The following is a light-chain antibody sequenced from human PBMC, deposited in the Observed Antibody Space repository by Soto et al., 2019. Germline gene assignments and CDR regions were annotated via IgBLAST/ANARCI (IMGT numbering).Light chain of an antibody. J-gene: IGKJ5*01. Sequence: DIQLTQSPSSVSASVGDSVTISCRASQGISSWLAWYQQKPGKAPNLLIYTGSSLQSGVPSRFSGSGSGTDFTLTINSLQPEDFATYYCQQAASFPITFGQGTRLEIK. CDR2: TGS. V-gene: IGKV1-12*01. CDR3: QQAASFPIT. CDR1: QGISSW.